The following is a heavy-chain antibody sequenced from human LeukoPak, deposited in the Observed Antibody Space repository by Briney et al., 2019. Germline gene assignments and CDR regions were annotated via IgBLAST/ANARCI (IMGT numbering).Heavy chain of an antibody. CDR1: GGSFSGYY. Sequence: SETLSLTCAVYGGSFSGYYWSWIRQPPGKGLEWIGEINRRGSTNYNPSLESRVTISVDTSKNQFSLKLSSVTAADTAVYYCARGNPPRYCSGGSCYSKMNWFDPWGQGTLVTVSS. V-gene: IGHV4-34*01. CDR2: INRRGST. CDR3: ARGNPPRYCSGGSCYSKMNWFDP. J-gene: IGHJ5*02. D-gene: IGHD2-15*01.